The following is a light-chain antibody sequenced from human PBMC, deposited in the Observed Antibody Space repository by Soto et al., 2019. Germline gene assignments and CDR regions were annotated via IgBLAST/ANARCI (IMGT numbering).Light chain of an antibody. J-gene: IGKJ5*01. V-gene: IGKV1-39*01. CDR1: QSIDIY. CDR2: GAS. CDR3: QQTYNTPVT. Sequence: DIQMTQSPSSLSASVGDRVTITCRASQSIDIYLNWYQQKPGTAPKLLMYGASSLKGGVPSRFSGSGSGTEFTLTISSLQPEDFATYYCQQTYNTPVTFVQGTRLEIK.